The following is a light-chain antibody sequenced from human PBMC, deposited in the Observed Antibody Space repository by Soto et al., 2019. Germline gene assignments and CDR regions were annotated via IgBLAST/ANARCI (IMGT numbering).Light chain of an antibody. CDR3: QQRSNWPALT. J-gene: IGKJ4*01. CDR2: DAS. CDR1: QSVTSSY. V-gene: IGKV3-11*01. Sequence: EIVLTQSPGTLSLSPGERATLSCRASQSVTSSYLAWYQQKPGQAPWLLIYDASNRATGIPARFSGSGSGTDFTLTISSLEPEDFAVYYCQQRSNWPALTFGGGTKVDIK.